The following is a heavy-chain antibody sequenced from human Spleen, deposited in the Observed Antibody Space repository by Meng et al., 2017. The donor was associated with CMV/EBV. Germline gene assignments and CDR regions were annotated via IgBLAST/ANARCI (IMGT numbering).Heavy chain of an antibody. J-gene: IGHJ4*02. D-gene: IGHD7-27*01. CDR1: GYTFTGYY. Sequence: ASVKVSCKASGYTFTGYYMHWVRQTPGQGLEWMGWIIPNNGGTNYAQKFQGRVTMTRDTSISTAYMDLSRLRSDDTAVYYCARPPHGAPNWDLYYFDYWGQGTLVTVSS. CDR2: IIPNNGGT. CDR3: ARPPHGAPNWDLYYFDY. V-gene: IGHV1-2*02.